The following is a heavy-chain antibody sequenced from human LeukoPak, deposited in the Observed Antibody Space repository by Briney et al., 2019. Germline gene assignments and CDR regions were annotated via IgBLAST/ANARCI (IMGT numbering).Heavy chain of an antibody. Sequence: SETLSLTCTVSGGSISSYYWSWIRQPAGKGLEWIGRIYTSGSTNYNPSLKSRVTMSVDTSKNQFSLKLSSVAAADTAVYYCARVVIAPAAMSWWFDPWGQGTLVTVSS. J-gene: IGHJ5*02. V-gene: IGHV4-4*07. CDR3: ARVVIAPAAMSWWFDP. CDR1: GGSISSYY. D-gene: IGHD2-2*01. CDR2: IYTSGST.